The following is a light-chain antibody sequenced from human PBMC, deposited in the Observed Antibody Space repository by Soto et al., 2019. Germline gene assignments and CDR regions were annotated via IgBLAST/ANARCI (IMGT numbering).Light chain of an antibody. J-gene: IGKJ1*01. CDR1: QSVNSN. CDR3: HQYNTWPPWT. V-gene: IGKV3-15*01. CDR2: GAS. Sequence: ETVMTQSPVTLSVSPGERATLSCRASQSVNSNLAWYQQKPGQAPRLLIYGASTRATGVPARFSGSGSGTEFTLTISSLQSEEFAVYYCHQYNTWPPWTFGQGTKVEIK.